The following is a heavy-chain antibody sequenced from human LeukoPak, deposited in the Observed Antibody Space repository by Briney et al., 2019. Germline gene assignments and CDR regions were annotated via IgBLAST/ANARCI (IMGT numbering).Heavy chain of an antibody. D-gene: IGHD4-17*01. CDR2: ISGSGGST. Sequence: GGSLRLSCAASGFTFSSYAMSWVREDPGKGLEWVSAISGSGGSTYYADSVKGRFTISRDNSKNTLYLQMNSLRAEDTAVYYCAKGRKRTTVTTFDYWGQGTLVTVSS. J-gene: IGHJ4*02. CDR3: AKGRKRTTVTTFDY. V-gene: IGHV3-23*01. CDR1: GFTFSSYA.